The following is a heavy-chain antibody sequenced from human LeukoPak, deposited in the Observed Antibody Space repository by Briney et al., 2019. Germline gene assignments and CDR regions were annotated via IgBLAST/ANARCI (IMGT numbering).Heavy chain of an antibody. CDR3: ARDYYDSSGYRFDY. V-gene: IGHV3-53*01. J-gene: IGHJ4*02. CDR1: GFTVSSNY. Sequence: PGGSLRLSCAASGFTVSSNYMSWVRQAPGKGLEWVSVIYSGGSTYYADSVKGRFTISRDNSKNTLYLQMNSLRAEDTAVYYCARDYYDSSGYRFDYWGQGTLVTVSS. D-gene: IGHD3-22*01. CDR2: IYSGGST.